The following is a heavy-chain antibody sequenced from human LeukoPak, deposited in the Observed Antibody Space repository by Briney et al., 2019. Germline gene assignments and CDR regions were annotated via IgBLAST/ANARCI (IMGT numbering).Heavy chain of an antibody. J-gene: IGHJ4*02. CDR1: GFTFRDYA. CDR2: IRSKSAGGKA. Sequence: GGSLRLSCTASGFTFRDYAMSWLRQAPGKGPEWVGFIRSKSAGGKAEYAASVEGRFTISRDDSKSIAYLQMNSLSAEDTAVYYCTPDCSTTNCPFGYWGQGTLVTVSS. CDR3: TPDCSTTNCPFGY. D-gene: IGHD2-2*01. V-gene: IGHV3-49*03.